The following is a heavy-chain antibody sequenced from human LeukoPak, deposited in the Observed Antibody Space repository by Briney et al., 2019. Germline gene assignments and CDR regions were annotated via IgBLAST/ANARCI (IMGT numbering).Heavy chain of an antibody. CDR3: ARGSAYYSDSSGYYRAFDI. CDR2: IYHSGST. Sequence: SETLSLTCAVSGGSISSGGYSWSSIRQPPGKGLEWIGYIYHSGSTYYNPSLKSRVTISVDRSKNQFSLKLSSVTAADTAVYYCARGSAYYSDSSGYYRAFDIWGQGTMVTVSS. CDR1: GGSISSGGYS. D-gene: IGHD3-22*01. J-gene: IGHJ3*02. V-gene: IGHV4-30-2*01.